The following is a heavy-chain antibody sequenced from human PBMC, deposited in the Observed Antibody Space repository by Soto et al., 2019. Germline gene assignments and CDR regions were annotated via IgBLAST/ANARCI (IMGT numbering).Heavy chain of an antibody. Sequence: GDALKITCEGSGYSFTSYLIGWMRQIPGKGLEWVGIFSPGDSDTRYSPSFQGQVTISPDKSISTAYLPWSSLNASHTAMYYCARLRSNDVLIPQTSNCGCCGRETLGAASS. J-gene: IGHJ1*01. CDR3: ARLRSNDVLIPQTSNCGC. CDR2: FSPGDSDT. CDR1: GYSFTSYL. V-gene: IGHV5-51*01. D-gene: IGHD3-9*01.